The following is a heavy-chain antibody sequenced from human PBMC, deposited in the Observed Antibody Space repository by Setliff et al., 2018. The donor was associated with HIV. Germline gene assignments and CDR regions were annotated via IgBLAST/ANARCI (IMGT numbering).Heavy chain of an antibody. CDR1: RYTFTDYF. D-gene: IGHD1-26*01. J-gene: IGHJ3*01. V-gene: IGHV1-2*06. CDR2: INPSSAAA. CDR3: ARGGGGPSGFDV. Sequence: ASVKVSCKASRYTFTDYFLHWVRQAPGQGLEWMGRINPSSAAANYAQKFQGRVTMTRDTSINTVYMDLRRLTSDETAVYYCARGGGGPSGFDVWGQGTMVTVSS.